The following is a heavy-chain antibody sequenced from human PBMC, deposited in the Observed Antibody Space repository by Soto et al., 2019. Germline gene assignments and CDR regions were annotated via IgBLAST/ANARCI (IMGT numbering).Heavy chain of an antibody. CDR2: IYSGGST. V-gene: IGHV3-53*01. D-gene: IGHD3-22*01. J-gene: IGHJ4*02. CDR1: GFTVSSNY. Sequence: GGSLRLSCAASGFTVSSNYMSWVRQAPGKGLEWVSVIYSGGSTYYADSVKGRFTISRDNSKNTLYLQMNSLRAEDTAVYYCARANVYYYDRSGSAYYFDYSGQGTLVTVSS. CDR3: ARANVYYYDRSGSAYYFDY.